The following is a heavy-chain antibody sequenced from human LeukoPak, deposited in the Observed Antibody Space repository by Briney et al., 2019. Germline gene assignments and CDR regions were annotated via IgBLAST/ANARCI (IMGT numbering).Heavy chain of an antibody. CDR1: GFTFSSYG. CDR3: ASAHIMITFGGVIVIRNFDY. D-gene: IGHD3-16*02. CDR2: ISYDGSNK. Sequence: GGSLRLSCAACGFTFSSYGMHWVRQAPGKGLEWVAVISYDGSNKYYADSVKGRFTISRDNSKNTLYLQMNSLRAEDTAVYYCASAHIMITFGGVIVIRNFDYWGQGTLVTVSS. J-gene: IGHJ4*02. V-gene: IGHV3-30*03.